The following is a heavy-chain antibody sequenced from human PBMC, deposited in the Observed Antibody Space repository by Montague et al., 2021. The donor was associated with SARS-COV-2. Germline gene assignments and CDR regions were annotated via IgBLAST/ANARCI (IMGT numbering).Heavy chain of an antibody. D-gene: IGHD5-24*01. V-gene: IGHV4-39*01. CDR3: ARHRGVNEFDP. CDR1: GGSISSRNYY. J-gene: IGHJ5*02. CDR2: FYYTGRT. Sequence: SETLSLTCTVSGGSISSRNYYWGWIRQPPGKELEWIGSFYYTGRTYYKPSLKRRVTMSVDTSENQFSLKLTSVTVADTALYYCARHRGVNEFDPWGQGTLVSVSS.